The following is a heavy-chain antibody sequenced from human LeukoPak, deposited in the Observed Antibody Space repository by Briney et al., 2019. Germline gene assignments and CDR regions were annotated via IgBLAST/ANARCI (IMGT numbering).Heavy chain of an antibody. CDR3: AREDNHYYYGMDV. Sequence: GGSLRLSCAASGFTFSSYSMNWVRQAPGKGLEWVSSISSSSSYIYYADSVKGRFTISRDNAKNSLSLQMNSLTAEDTAVYYCAREDNHYYYGMDVWGQGTTVTVSS. D-gene: IGHD1-1*01. CDR1: GFTFSSYS. CDR2: ISSSSSYI. J-gene: IGHJ6*02. V-gene: IGHV3-21*01.